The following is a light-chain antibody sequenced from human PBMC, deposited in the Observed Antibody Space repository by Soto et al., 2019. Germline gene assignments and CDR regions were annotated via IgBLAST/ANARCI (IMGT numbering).Light chain of an antibody. CDR3: QQYGSSPPWT. V-gene: IGKV3-20*01. Sequence: ESVLTQSPATLSLSPGESATLSCRASQSVSTYLAWYQQEPGQAPRLLIYGASSRATGIPDRFSGSGSGTDFTLTISRLEPEDFAVYYCQQYGSSPPWTFGQGTKVDIK. CDR1: QSVSTY. CDR2: GAS. J-gene: IGKJ1*01.